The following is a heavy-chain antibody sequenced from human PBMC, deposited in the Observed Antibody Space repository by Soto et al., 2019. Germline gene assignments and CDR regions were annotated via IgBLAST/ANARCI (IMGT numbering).Heavy chain of an antibody. CDR3: AREIAVAALFDY. CDR1: GFTFSSYA. D-gene: IGHD6-19*01. CDR2: ISYDGSNK. Sequence: QVQLVESGGGVVQPGRSLRLSCAASGFTFSSYAMHWVRQAPDKGLEWVAVISYDGSNKYYADSVKGRFTISRDNSKNTLYLQMNSLRAEDTAVYYCAREIAVAALFDYWGQGTLVTVSS. V-gene: IGHV3-30-3*01. J-gene: IGHJ4*02.